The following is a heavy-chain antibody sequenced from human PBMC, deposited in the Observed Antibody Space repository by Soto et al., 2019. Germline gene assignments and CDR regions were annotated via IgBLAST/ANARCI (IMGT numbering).Heavy chain of an antibody. V-gene: IGHV4-34*01. CDR3: ARPVSDFWSGPLFNY. CDR1: GGSFSGYY. J-gene: IGHJ4*02. Sequence: SETLSLTCAVYGGSFSGYYWSWIRQPPGKGLEWIGEINHSGSTNYNPSLKSRVTISVDTSKNQFSLKLSSVTAADTAAYYCARPVSDFWSGPLFNYWGQGTLVTVSS. CDR2: INHSGST. D-gene: IGHD3-3*01.